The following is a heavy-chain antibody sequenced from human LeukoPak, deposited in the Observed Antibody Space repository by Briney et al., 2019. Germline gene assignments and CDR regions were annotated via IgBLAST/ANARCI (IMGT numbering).Heavy chain of an antibody. J-gene: IGHJ4*02. CDR1: GASISNKTYF. V-gene: IGHV4-39*01. CDR3: ARTGTRPN. CDR2: ISYSGST. Sequence: SQTLSPTCNVSGASISNKTYFCGRIRQPPGKGLEWIRSISYSGSTYYNPSPKCRVTISVATSEPQFSLKISSVTAAATIVYYCARTGTRPNWGQGTLVTVSS. D-gene: IGHD1-14*01.